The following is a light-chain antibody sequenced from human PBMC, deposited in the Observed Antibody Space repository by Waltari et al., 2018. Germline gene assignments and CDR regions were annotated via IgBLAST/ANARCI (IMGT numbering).Light chain of an antibody. J-gene: IGKJ4*01. V-gene: IGKV3-11*01. CDR3: QQRRDWPLT. CDR1: HSVSRD. CDR2: DAS. Sequence: EIVLTQSPATLSLSPGERASLSCRASHSVSRDLAWYRQKPGQAPRLLIFDASIRATGTPARFSGSGSGTDFTLTISSLDSEDFAIYYCQQRRDWPLTFGGGTKVEIK.